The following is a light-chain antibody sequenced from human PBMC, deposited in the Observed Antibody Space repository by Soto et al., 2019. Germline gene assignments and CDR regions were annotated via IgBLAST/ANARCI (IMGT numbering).Light chain of an antibody. CDR2: GAS. Sequence: EIVMTQYPDTLSVSPGERATLSCRASRNINDKLAWFQQKPGQVPRLLIIGASTTATGVPARFSGSGSGTEFTLTISGLQSEDFAVYYCQQYNDWPPFTFGPGTRVDVK. J-gene: IGKJ3*01. CDR3: QQYNDWPPFT. CDR1: RNINDK. V-gene: IGKV3-15*01.